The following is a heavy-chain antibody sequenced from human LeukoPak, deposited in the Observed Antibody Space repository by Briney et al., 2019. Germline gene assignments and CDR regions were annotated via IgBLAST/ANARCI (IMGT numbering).Heavy chain of an antibody. D-gene: IGHD6-13*01. CDR2: INAGNGNT. Sequence: ASVKVSCKASGYTFTSYTMHWVRQAPGQRLEWMGWINAGNGNTKSSQKFQGRVTITRDTSTTTAYMELSSLRSEDTAVYYCARGGSLDYWGQGTLVTVSS. CDR1: GYTFTSYT. CDR3: ARGGSLDY. J-gene: IGHJ4*02. V-gene: IGHV1-3*01.